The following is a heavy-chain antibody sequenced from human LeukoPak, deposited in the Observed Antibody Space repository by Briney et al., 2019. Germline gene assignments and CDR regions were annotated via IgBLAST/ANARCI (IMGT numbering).Heavy chain of an antibody. V-gene: IGHV3-43*02. D-gene: IGHD3-10*01. CDR1: GHTFYDYD. J-gene: IGHJ4*02. CDR3: AKDRPCGWGSYYGDFDY. Sequence: PGGSLRLPCAVCGHTFYDYDMYWVRQAPGKGLEWVSLISGDGGRTYYADSVKGRFTISRDNSKTSLYLQMNSLRTDDTAFFCCAKDRPCGWGSYYGDFDYWGQGALVTVSS. CDR2: ISGDGGRT.